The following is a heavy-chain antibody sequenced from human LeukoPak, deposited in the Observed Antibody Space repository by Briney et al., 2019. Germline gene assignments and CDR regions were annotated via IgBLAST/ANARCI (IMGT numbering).Heavy chain of an antibody. CDR3: MRSGIR. J-gene: IGHJ4*02. CDR2: IRTKTYGGTT. CDR1: GFTFGDYD. Sequence: GGSLRLSCTASGFTFGDYDVSWVRQAPGKGLEWVGFIRTKTYGGTTEYAASVKGRFTISRDDSKSIAFLQMNSLKTEDTAVYYCMRSGIRWGQGTLVTVSS. V-gene: IGHV3-49*04. D-gene: IGHD2-15*01.